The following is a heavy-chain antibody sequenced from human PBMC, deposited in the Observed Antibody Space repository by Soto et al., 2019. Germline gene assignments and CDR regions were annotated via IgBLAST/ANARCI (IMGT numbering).Heavy chain of an antibody. CDR1: GASISSGDYY. Sequence: SETLSLTCTVSGASISSGDYYWSWIRQHPGKGLEWIGYIHSSGSPFYNPSLKSRVSISIDTSKKQFSLNLKSVTAADTAVYYCARNLAAATSEVVFGYWGQGTLVTVSS. V-gene: IGHV4-31*03. CDR3: ARNLAAATSEVVFGY. D-gene: IGHD6-13*01. CDR2: IHSSGSP. J-gene: IGHJ4*02.